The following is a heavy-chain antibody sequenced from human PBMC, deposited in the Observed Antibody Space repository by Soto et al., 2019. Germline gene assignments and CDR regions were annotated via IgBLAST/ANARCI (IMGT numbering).Heavy chain of an antibody. D-gene: IGHD3-22*01. V-gene: IGHV1-18*01. J-gene: IGHJ4*01. Sequence: QVQLLQSGAEVKKPGASVKVSCKASGYMFSSYGLTWVRQAPGQGLEWLGWIRGFNDDTNYAQKVQGRVTMTPDTSTNPDYMELRSLRSDDTAVYYCARVDPGQEIVVLTIDYWGQGTLVTVSS. CDR3: ARVDPGQEIVVLTIDY. CDR2: IRGFNDDT. CDR1: GYMFSSYG.